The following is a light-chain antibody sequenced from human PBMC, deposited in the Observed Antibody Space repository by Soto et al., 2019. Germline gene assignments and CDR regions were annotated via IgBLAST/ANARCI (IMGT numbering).Light chain of an antibody. CDR3: LQHNTYPWT. V-gene: IGKV1-17*01. J-gene: IGKJ1*01. Sequence: DIQMTQSPSSLSAYVGDRVTITCRASQGITNDLGWYQQKPGKAPKRPIYDASTLHSGVPSRFSGSGSGTEFTLTISSLQPEDFATYYCLQHNTYPWTFGQGTKVDIK. CDR1: QGITND. CDR2: DAS.